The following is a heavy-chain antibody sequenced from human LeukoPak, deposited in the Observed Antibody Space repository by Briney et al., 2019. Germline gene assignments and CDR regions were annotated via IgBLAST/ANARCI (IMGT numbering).Heavy chain of an antibody. D-gene: IGHD6-13*01. CDR1: GYTFTSYG. J-gene: IGHJ4*02. CDR2: ISTYNGNT. CDR3: ARDLPYSSSWESIDY. Sequence: ASVKVSCKASGYTFTSYGIIWVRQAPGQGLEWMGWISTYNGNTNYAQKIQGRVTMTTDTSTSTAYMELRSLRSDDTAVYYCARDLPYSSSWESIDYWGQGTLITVSS. V-gene: IGHV1-18*01.